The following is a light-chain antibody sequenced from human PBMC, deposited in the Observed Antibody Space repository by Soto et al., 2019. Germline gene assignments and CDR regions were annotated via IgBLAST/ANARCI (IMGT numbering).Light chain of an antibody. CDR3: SSYACSGEV. CDR2: EVA. J-gene: IGLJ1*01. CDR1: SIDVGNYNL. V-gene: IGLV2-23*02. Sequence: QSALTQPASVSGSPGQSITISCSGTSIDVGNYNLVSWYQQHPGKAPKLLIYEVATRPSGVSDRFSASKSGNTASLIISGLQDEDEADYYCSSYACSGEVFGTRTKVTVL.